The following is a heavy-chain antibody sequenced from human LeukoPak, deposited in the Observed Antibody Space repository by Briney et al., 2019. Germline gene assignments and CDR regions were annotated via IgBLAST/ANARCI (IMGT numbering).Heavy chain of an antibody. D-gene: IGHD6-13*01. CDR2: IYTSGST. Sequence: SETLSLTCTISGDSISNYYWSWIRQPAGKGLEWIGRIYTSGSTNYNPSLKSRVTMSVDTSKNQFSLKLSSVTAADTAVYYCARGDSSRWYYFDYWGQGTLVTVSS. J-gene: IGHJ4*02. CDR3: ARGDSSRWYYFDY. V-gene: IGHV4-4*07. CDR1: GDSISNYY.